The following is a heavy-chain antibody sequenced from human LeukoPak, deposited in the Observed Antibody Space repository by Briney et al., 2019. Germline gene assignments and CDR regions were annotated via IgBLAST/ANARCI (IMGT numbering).Heavy chain of an antibody. CDR3: ARARGSEYYAWFDP. CDR2: IYTSGST. J-gene: IGHJ5*02. CDR1: GGSISSGSYY. V-gene: IGHV4-61*02. D-gene: IGHD2/OR15-2a*01. Sequence: SETLSLTCTVSGGSISSGSYYWSWIRQPAGKGLEWIGRIYTSGSTNYNPSLKSRVTISVDTSKNQFSLKLSSVTAADTAVYYCARARGSEYYAWFDPWGQGTLVTVSS.